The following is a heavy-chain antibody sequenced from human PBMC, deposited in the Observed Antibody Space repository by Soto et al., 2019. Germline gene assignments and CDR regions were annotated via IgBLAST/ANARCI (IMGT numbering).Heavy chain of an antibody. CDR3: AREYSAWPLDYGLEV. D-gene: IGHD5-12*01. CDR2: ISSRSDI. Sequence: GGSLRLSCVVSGFTFSTYSINWVRQAPGKGLEWVSSISSRSDIYYADSVKGRFTISRDNAKNSVPLQMNSLRAEDTAVYYCAREYSAWPLDYGLEVLGRVTTLTVCS. CDR1: GFTFSTYS. J-gene: IGHJ6*01. V-gene: IGHV3-21*01.